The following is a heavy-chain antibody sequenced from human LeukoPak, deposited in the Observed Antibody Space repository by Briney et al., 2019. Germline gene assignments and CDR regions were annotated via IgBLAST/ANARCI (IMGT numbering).Heavy chain of an antibody. V-gene: IGHV4-34*01. J-gene: IGHJ4*02. CDR2: INHSGST. CDR1: GGSFSGYY. Sequence: SETLSLTCAVYGGSFSGYYWSWIRQPPGKGLEWIGEINHSGSTNYNPSLKSRVTISVDTSKNQFPLKLSSVTAADTAVYYCARGRYSYGSTRYFDYWGQGTLVTVSS. D-gene: IGHD5-18*01. CDR3: ARGRYSYGSTRYFDY.